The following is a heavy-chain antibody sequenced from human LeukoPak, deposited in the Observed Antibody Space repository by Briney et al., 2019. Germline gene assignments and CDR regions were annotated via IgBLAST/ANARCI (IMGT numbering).Heavy chain of an antibody. CDR2: IRESGGGT. Sequence: GGSLRLSGAASGFTLSNYAMNWVRQTPGKGLEWVSGIRESGGGTYYTDSVKGRFTISRDNAKNSLYLQMNSLRAEDTAVYYCARDTYCGGDCYSGVDYWGQGTLVTVSS. CDR3: ARDTYCGGDCYSGVDY. CDR1: GFTLSNYA. V-gene: IGHV3-23*01. J-gene: IGHJ4*02. D-gene: IGHD2-21*02.